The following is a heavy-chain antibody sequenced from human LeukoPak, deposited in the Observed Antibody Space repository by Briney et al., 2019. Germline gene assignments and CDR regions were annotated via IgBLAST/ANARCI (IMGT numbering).Heavy chain of an antibody. CDR1: GGSISGYY. CDR2: IYYSGST. V-gene: IGHV4-59*08. D-gene: IGHD1-14*01. Sequence: SETLSLTCTISGGSISGYYWSWIRQPPGKGLEWIGYIYYSGSTNYNPSLKSRVTISVDTSKNQFSLKLSSVTAADTAVYYCARENNHLTWFDPWGQGTLVTVSS. CDR3: ARENNHLTWFDP. J-gene: IGHJ5*02.